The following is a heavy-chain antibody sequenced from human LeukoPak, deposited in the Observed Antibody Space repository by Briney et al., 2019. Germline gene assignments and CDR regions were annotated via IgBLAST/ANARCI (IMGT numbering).Heavy chain of an antibody. CDR3: AKSHGYSYGFDY. Sequence: GGSLRLSCAASGFTFSRYGMHWVRQTPGKGLEWVAVIRYDASNKYYADSVKGRFTISRGNSKNTLYLQMNSLRAEDTAVYYCAKSHGYSYGFDYWGQGTLVTVSS. D-gene: IGHD5-18*01. CDR2: IRYDASNK. V-gene: IGHV3-30*02. CDR1: GFTFSRYG. J-gene: IGHJ4*02.